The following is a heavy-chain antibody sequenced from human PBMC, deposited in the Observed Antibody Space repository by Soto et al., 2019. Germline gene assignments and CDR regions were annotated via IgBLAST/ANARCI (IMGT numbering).Heavy chain of an antibody. CDR3: ARDMYYYGSGSYYFDY. J-gene: IGHJ4*02. Sequence: SETLSLTCTVSGGSISSGDYSWSWVRQPPGKGLEWIGYIYYSGSTYYNPSLKSRVSISVDTSKNQFSLKLSSVTAADTAVYYCARDMYYYGSGSYYFDYWGQGTLVTVSS. V-gene: IGHV4-30-4*01. CDR1: GGSISSGDYS. D-gene: IGHD3-10*01. CDR2: IYYSGST.